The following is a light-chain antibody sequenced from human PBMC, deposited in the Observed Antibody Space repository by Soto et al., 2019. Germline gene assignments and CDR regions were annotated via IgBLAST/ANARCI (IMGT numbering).Light chain of an antibody. Sequence: EIVLTQSPGTLSLSPGERATPSCRARQSVSSSYLAWYQQKPGQAPRLLIYGASSRATDIPDRFRGSGFGTDFTLTISRLEPEDFAVYYCQQYGSSIVTFGQGTRLEIK. CDR3: QQYGSSIVT. V-gene: IGKV3-20*01. J-gene: IGKJ5*01. CDR1: QSVSSSY. CDR2: GAS.